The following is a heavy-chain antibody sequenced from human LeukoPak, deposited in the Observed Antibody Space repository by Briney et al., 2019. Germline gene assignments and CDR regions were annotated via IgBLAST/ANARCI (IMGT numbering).Heavy chain of an antibody. V-gene: IGHV3-23*01. CDR2: ISGSGGST. J-gene: IGHJ6*02. CDR1: GFTFSSFE. D-gene: IGHD2-2*01. Sequence: QPGGSLRLSCAASGFTFSSFEMNWVRQAPGKGLEWVSAISGSGGSTYYADSVKGRFTISRDNSKNTLYLQMNSLRAEDTAVYYCAKDLSQPFYGMDVWGQGTTVTVSS. CDR3: AKDLSQPFYGMDV.